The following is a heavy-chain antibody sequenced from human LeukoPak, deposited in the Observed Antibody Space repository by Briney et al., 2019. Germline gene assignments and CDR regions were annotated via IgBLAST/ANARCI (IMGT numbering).Heavy chain of an antibody. J-gene: IGHJ4*02. V-gene: IGHV3-33*01. Sequence: GGSLRLSCAASGFTFSSYGMHWVRQAPGKGLEWVAVIGYDGSNKYYADSVKGRFTISRDNSKNTLYLQMNSLRAEDTAVYYCARGSLGAIAAAGSDYWGQGTLVTVSS. D-gene: IGHD6-13*01. CDR1: GFTFSSYG. CDR2: IGYDGSNK. CDR3: ARGSLGAIAAAGSDY.